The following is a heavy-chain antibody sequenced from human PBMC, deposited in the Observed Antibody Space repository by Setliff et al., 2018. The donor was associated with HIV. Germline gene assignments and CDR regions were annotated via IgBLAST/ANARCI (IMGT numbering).Heavy chain of an antibody. CDR2: IISILDIT. J-gene: IGHJ3*02. CDR1: GGTSSTHA. Sequence: SVKVSCKASGGTSSTHAMNWVRQAPGQGLEWMGQIISILDITNYAQKFQGRVTFTADESTSTMYMELSSLTSDDTAVYYCAGPRGDEAFDIWGQGTMVT. V-gene: IGHV1-69*10. CDR3: AGPRGDEAFDI.